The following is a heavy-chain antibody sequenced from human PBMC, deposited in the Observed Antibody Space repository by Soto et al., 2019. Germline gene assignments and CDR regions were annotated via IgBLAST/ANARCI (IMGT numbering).Heavy chain of an antibody. CDR2: IYHSGST. CDR3: ACKRGNYLDY. CDR1: GGAIYSGVYS. V-gene: IGHV4-30-2*01. Sequence: NASETLSLTCAVFGGAIYSGVYSWSWIRQPPGKGLEWIGYIYHSGSTYYNPSLKSRVTISVDTSKNQFSLKLSSVTAADTAVYYCACKRGNYLDYWGRGALVTVSS. J-gene: IGHJ4*02. D-gene: IGHD3-16*01.